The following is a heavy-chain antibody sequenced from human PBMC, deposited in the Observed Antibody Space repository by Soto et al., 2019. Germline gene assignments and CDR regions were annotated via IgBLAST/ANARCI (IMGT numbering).Heavy chain of an antibody. V-gene: IGHV4-31*03. CDR3: ARGKVRGVSDY. J-gene: IGHJ4*02. D-gene: IGHD3-10*01. Sequence: QVQLQESGPGLVKPSQTLSLTCTVSGGSISSGGYYWSWIRQHPGKGLEWIGYIYYSGSTYYNPSLKCRVTIAVDTSKNQFSLKLSSVTAADTAVYYCARGKVRGVSDYWGQGTLVTVSS. CDR1: GGSISSGGYY. CDR2: IYYSGST.